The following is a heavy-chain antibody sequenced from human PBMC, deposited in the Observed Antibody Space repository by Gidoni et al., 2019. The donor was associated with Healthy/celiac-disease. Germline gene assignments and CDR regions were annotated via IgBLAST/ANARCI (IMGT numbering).Heavy chain of an antibody. D-gene: IGHD1-1*01. CDR2: ISAYNDNT. J-gene: IGHJ4*02. V-gene: IGHV1-18*04. CDR3: ARDLEGGIDY. Sequence: QVQLVQAGAEVKKPGASLKVPCKAAGYTFTSYGISWVRQAPGQGLEWMGWISAYNDNTTYAQKLQGRVTMTTDPSTGTAYMELRSLGSDDTAVYYCARDLEGGIDYWGQGTLFTVSS. CDR1: GYTFTSYG.